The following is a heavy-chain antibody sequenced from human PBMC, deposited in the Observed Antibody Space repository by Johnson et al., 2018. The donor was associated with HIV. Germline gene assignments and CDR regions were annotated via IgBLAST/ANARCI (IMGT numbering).Heavy chain of an antibody. CDR3: ATSQLALPPGVFDI. CDR2: IGFDGTKS. D-gene: IGHD6-6*01. Sequence: QMQLVESGGGVVQPGGSLRLSCAASGFTFSSYGMHWVRQAPGKGLEWVAFIGFDGTKSYYADSLKGRFTISRDNSKNMLDLQMNSLRAGDAAVYYCATSQLALPPGVFDIWGQGTMVTVSS. CDR1: GFTFSSYG. J-gene: IGHJ3*02. V-gene: IGHV3-30*02.